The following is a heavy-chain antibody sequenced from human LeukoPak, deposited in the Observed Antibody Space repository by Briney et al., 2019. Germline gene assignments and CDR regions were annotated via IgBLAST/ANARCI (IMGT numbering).Heavy chain of an antibody. CDR3: ASHLLGSSNWSFHGN. CDR2: IYYYSGST. V-gene: IGHV4-39*01. D-gene: IGHD6-13*01. CDR1: GDSIRSRSYY. J-gene: IGHJ4*02. Sequence: SETLSLTCSVSGDSIRSRSYYWAWIRQPPGKGLEWIGSIYYYSGSTHYNPTLKSRVAISVDASKNQLSLKLTSVTAADTAFYYCASHLLGSSNWSFHGNWGQGTLVTVSS.